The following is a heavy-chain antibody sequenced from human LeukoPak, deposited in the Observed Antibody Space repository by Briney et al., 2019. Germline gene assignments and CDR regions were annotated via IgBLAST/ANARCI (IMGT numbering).Heavy chain of an antibody. D-gene: IGHD3-22*01. CDR2: IQQDGTGK. CDR3: ARGGYYDTSGYYY. Sequence: GGSLRLSCVASGFTFTDYWVSWVRQAPGKGLEWAANIQQDGTGKYYVDSLKGRFTISRDNAKKSLYLQMNSLRAEDTAVYYCARGGYYDTSGYYYWGQGTLVTVSS. CDR1: GFTFTDYW. J-gene: IGHJ4*02. V-gene: IGHV3-7*03.